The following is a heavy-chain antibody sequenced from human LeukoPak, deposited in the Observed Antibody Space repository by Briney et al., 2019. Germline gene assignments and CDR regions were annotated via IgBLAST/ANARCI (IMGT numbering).Heavy chain of an antibody. V-gene: IGHV4-4*07. CDR1: GCSISSYY. Sequence: PSETLSLTCAVSGCSISSYYWSSVRQPAGKGLEWIGRIYTSGNTNYNPSLKSRVTISVDKSNNQFSLKPSPVTAADTAVYYCAIVLVGANHSYSLRDVGGKGTTVTVSS. D-gene: IGHD1-26*01. CDR3: AIVLVGANHSYSLRDV. J-gene: IGHJ6*03. CDR2: IYTSGNT.